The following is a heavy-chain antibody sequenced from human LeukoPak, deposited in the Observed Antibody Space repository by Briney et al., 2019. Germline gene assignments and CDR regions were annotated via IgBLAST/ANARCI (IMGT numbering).Heavy chain of an antibody. CDR1: GGSISSGGYS. CDR2: IYYSGST. D-gene: IGHD3-22*01. J-gene: IGHJ3*02. Sequence: PSETLSLTCAVSGGSISSGGYSWSWIRQHRGKGLEWIEYIYYSGSTYYNPSLKSRVTISVDTSKNQFSLKLSSVTAADTAVYYCARVNSELGITMIVVANDAFDIWGQGTMVTVSS. V-gene: IGHV4-31*11. CDR3: ARVNSELGITMIVVANDAFDI.